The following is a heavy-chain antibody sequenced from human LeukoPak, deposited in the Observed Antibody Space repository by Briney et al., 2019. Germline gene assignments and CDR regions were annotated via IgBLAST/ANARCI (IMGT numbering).Heavy chain of an antibody. V-gene: IGHV4-38-2*01. J-gene: IGHJ4*02. CDR3: ARAGYSGYDTPLEYGY. Sequence: SETLSLTCAVSGYSISSGYYWGWIRQPPGKGLEWIGSIYHSGSTYYNPSFKSRVTISVDTSKNQFSLKLSSVTAADTAVYYCARAGYSGYDTPLEYGYWGQGTLVTVSS. CDR2: IYHSGST. D-gene: IGHD5-12*01. CDR1: GYSISSGYY.